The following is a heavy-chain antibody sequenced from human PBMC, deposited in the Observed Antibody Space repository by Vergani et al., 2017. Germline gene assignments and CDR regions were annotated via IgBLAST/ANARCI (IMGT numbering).Heavy chain of an antibody. V-gene: IGHV1-69*13. J-gene: IGHJ4*02. D-gene: IGHD1-26*01. CDR1: GGTFSSYA. Sequence: QVQLVQSGAEVKKPGSSVKVSCKASGGTFSSYAISWARQAPGQGLEWMGGIIPIFGTANYAQKFQGRVTSTADESTSTAYMELSSLGSEDTAVYYCARGFLVGATTTPPDYWGQGTLVTVSS. CDR2: IIPIFGTA. CDR3: ARGFLVGATTTPPDY.